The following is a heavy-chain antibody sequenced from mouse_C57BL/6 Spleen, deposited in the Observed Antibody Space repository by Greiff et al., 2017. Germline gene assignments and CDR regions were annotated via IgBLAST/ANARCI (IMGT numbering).Heavy chain of an antibody. D-gene: IGHD1-1*01. J-gene: IGHJ2*01. CDR1: GYTFTSYW. V-gene: IGHV1-59*01. CDR2: IDPSDSYT. CDR3: ARCYYVGFDY. Sequence: QVQLQQPGAELVRPGTSVKLSCKASGYTFTSYWMHWVKQRPGQGLEWIGVIDPSDSYTNYNQKFKGKATLTVDTSSSTAYMQLSSLTSEDSAVYYCARCYYVGFDYWGQGTTLTVSS.